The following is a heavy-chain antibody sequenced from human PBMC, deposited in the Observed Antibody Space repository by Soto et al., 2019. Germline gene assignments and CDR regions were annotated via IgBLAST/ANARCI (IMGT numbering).Heavy chain of an antibody. CDR3: AREGGRMYYYDSSGGDAFDI. CDR2: ISTYNGGT. D-gene: IGHD3-22*01. Sequence: ASVKVSCKASGYTFTNYDINWVRQAPGQGLEWMGRISTYNGGTNYAQRFQGWVTMTRDTSISTAYMELSRLRSDDTAVYYCAREGGRMYYYDSSGGDAFDIWGQGTMVTVSS. J-gene: IGHJ3*02. CDR1: GYTFTNYD. V-gene: IGHV1-2*04.